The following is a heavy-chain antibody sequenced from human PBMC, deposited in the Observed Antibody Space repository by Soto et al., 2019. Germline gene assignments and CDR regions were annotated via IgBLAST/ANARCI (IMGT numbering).Heavy chain of an antibody. J-gene: IGHJ5*02. V-gene: IGHV1-3*01. Sequence: QVPLVQSGAEVKKPGASVKVSCKASGYTFTSYAMHWVRQAPGQRLEWMGWINAGNGNTKYSQKFQGRVTITRDTSASTAYMELSSLRSEDTAVYYCARDQIVPAAVHNWFDPWGQGTLVTVSS. CDR2: INAGNGNT. CDR1: GYTFTSYA. CDR3: ARDQIVPAAVHNWFDP. D-gene: IGHD2-2*01.